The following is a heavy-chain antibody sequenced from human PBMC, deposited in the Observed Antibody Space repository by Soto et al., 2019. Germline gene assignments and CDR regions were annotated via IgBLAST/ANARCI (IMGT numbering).Heavy chain of an antibody. CDR3: AGTVEIPYYHGIDV. D-gene: IGHD4-4*01. CDR1: GGTLRSHA. Sequence: QVQLVQSGAEVKKPGSSVRVSCKASGGTLRSHAINWVRQAPGQGLEWMGGIIPIFGSPYYAQKFKGRVTMPEDEFSITAYMELSSLRSEETAVYYCAGTVEIPYYHGIDVWGQGTTVTVSS. CDR2: IIPIFGSP. V-gene: IGHV1-69*01. J-gene: IGHJ6*02.